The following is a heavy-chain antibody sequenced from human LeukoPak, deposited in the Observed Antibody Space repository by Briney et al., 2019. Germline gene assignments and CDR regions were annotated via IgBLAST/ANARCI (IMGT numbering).Heavy chain of an antibody. D-gene: IGHD2-15*01. CDR1: GGTFSSYA. Sequence: SVKVSCKASGGTFSSYAISWVRQAPGQGLEWMGGIIPIFGTANYAQKFQGRATITADKSTSTAYMELSSLRSEDTAVYYCARDLGYCSGGSCYSRGNAFDIWGQGTMVTVSS. V-gene: IGHV1-69*06. CDR3: ARDLGYCSGGSCYSRGNAFDI. J-gene: IGHJ3*02. CDR2: IIPIFGTA.